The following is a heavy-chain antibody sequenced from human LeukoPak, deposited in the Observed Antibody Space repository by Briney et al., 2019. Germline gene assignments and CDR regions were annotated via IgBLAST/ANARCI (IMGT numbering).Heavy chain of an antibody. D-gene: IGHD3-9*01. V-gene: IGHV1-2*02. CDR3: ARNFDMKGFDP. J-gene: IGHJ5*02. Sequence: GASVKVSCKASGYTFINNGICWVRQAPGQGLEWMGWINSDSGFTKYAQKFQGRVTMTRDTSITTVYMDLTRLTSDDTAVYYCARNFDMKGFDPWGQGTLVTVSS. CDR1: GYTFINNG. CDR2: INSDSGFT.